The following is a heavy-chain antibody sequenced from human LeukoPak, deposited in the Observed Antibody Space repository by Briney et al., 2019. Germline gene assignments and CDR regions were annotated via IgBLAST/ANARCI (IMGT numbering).Heavy chain of an antibody. J-gene: IGHJ5*02. CDR2: ISTNNGNT. Sequence: ASVKVSCKASGYTFTNHGISWVRQAPGQGLEWMGWISTNNGNTNYAQKLQGRVTMTTDTSASTAYMELRSLRSDDTAVYYRARNFYDSRGYSHFDPWGQGTLVTVSS. CDR3: ARNFYDSRGYSHFDP. D-gene: IGHD3-22*01. V-gene: IGHV1-18*01. CDR1: GYTFTNHG.